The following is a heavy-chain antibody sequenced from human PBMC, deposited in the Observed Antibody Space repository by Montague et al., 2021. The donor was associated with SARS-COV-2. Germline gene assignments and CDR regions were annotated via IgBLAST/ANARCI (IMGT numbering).Heavy chain of an antibody. CDR3: ARSTSGWFIY. J-gene: IGHJ4*02. Sequence: SETLSLTCSVSGGSISSTSFFWAWIRQPPGKGLEWVGSIYNSGTTYYNPSLKSRVTISGDTSRNQFSVRLSSVTAADTAVYYCARSTSGWFIYWGQGTLVTVSS. D-gene: IGHD6-19*01. CDR1: GGSISSTSFF. CDR2: IYNSGTT. V-gene: IGHV4-39*01.